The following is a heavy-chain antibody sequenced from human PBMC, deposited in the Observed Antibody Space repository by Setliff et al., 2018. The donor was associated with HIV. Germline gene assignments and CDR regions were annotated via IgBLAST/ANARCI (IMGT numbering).Heavy chain of an antibody. Sequence: ASVKVSCKVSGGTFTRNCISWVRQAPGQGLEWMGWINPKSGGTNSALKFQGRVTMTRDTSISTAYMELSRLRSDDTAVYYCARDGGGPGDYYYYYMDVWAKGTTVTVSS. CDR3: ARDGGGPGDYYYYYMDV. CDR2: INPKSGGT. D-gene: IGHD3-16*01. CDR1: GGTFTRNC. J-gene: IGHJ6*03. V-gene: IGHV1-2*02.